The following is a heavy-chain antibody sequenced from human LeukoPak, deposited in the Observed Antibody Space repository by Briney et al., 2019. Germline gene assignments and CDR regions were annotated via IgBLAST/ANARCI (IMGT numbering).Heavy chain of an antibody. Sequence: SVKVSCKASGGTFSSYAISWERQAPGQGLEWMGGIIPIFGTANYAQKFQGRVTITTDESTSTAYMELSSLRSEDTAVYYCASVPAAKYYYYMDVWGKGTTVTVSS. CDR2: IIPIFGTA. CDR1: GGTFSSYA. V-gene: IGHV1-69*05. CDR3: ASVPAAKYYYYMDV. J-gene: IGHJ6*03. D-gene: IGHD2-2*01.